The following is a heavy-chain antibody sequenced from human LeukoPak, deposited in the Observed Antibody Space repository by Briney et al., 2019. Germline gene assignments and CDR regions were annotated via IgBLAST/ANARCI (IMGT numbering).Heavy chain of an antibody. D-gene: IGHD6-13*01. V-gene: IGHV3-13*01. Sequence: PGGSLRLSCAASGFTFSSYDMHWVRQATGKGLEWVSAIGTAGDTYYPGSVKGRFTISRENAKNSLYLQMNSLRAGGTAVYYCARGAAAGTGLTYMDVWGKGTTVTVSS. CDR3: ARGAAAGTGLTYMDV. CDR1: GFTFSSYD. CDR2: IGTAGDT. J-gene: IGHJ6*03.